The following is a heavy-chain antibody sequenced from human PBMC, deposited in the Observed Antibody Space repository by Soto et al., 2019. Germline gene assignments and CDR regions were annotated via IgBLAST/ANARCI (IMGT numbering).Heavy chain of an antibody. D-gene: IGHD3-10*01. V-gene: IGHV3-9*01. Sequence: EVQLVESGGGLVQPGRSLRLSWAASGFTFDDFAMHWVRQAPGKGLEWVSGISWNSAMIGYADSVKGRFTISRDNAKNSLYLQMNSLRPEDTALYFCAKDNRADRGAFDYWGQGTLVSVFS. J-gene: IGHJ4*02. CDR3: AKDNRADRGAFDY. CDR2: ISWNSAMI. CDR1: GFTFDDFA.